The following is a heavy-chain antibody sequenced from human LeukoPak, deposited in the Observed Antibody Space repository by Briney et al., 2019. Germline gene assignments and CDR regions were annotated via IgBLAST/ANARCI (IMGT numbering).Heavy chain of an antibody. CDR3: AKDLGYSSPIDY. Sequence: GGSLRLSCAASGFTFSSYGMHWVRQAPGKGLEWVAVIWYDGSNKYYADSVKGRFTISRDNSKNTLYLQMNSLRAEDTAVYYCAKDLGYSSPIDYWGQGTPVTVSS. J-gene: IGHJ4*02. CDR2: IWYDGSNK. CDR1: GFTFSSYG. D-gene: IGHD6-13*01. V-gene: IGHV3-33*06.